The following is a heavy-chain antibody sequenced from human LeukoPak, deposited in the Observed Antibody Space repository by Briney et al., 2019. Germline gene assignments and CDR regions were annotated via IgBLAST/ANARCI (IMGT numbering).Heavy chain of an antibody. D-gene: IGHD2-2*01. CDR3: AKDFEGKVVPAASAFDY. J-gene: IGHJ4*02. CDR1: GYSFTGYY. V-gene: IGHV1-2*02. Sequence: RASVKVSCKASGYSFTGYYIHWVRQAPGQGLEWMGWIDPNSGDTNYAQKFQGRVTMTRDTSIGTAYMELSSVRSDDTAVYYCAKDFEGKVVPAASAFDYWGQGTLVTVSS. CDR2: IDPNSGDT.